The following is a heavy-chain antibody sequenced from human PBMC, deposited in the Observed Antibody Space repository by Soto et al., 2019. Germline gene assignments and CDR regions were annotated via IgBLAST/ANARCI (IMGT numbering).Heavy chain of an antibody. J-gene: IGHJ6*02. CDR1: GFSFGDYA. CDR2: ISWKSASI. Sequence: EVKLVESGGDLVQPGRSMRLSCAASGFSFGDYAMHWVRQAPGKGLEWVSGISWKSASIGYADSVKGRFTISRDNAKNSLYLQMNSLSAEDTALDHCAKSRGGAANGLDVWGQGTTVTVSS. CDR3: AKSRGGAANGLDV. V-gene: IGHV3-9*01. D-gene: IGHD2-15*01.